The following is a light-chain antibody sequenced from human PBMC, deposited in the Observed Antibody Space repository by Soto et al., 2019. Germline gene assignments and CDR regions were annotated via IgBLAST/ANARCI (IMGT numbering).Light chain of an antibody. CDR1: SSDVGDYNL. V-gene: IGLV2-23*02. CDR2: EVN. CDR3: CSYAGRSTYV. Sequence: QSALTQPASVSGSPGQSITVSCTGSSSDVGDYNLVSWYQQHPGEAPKLIIYEVNRRPSGVSNRFSGSKSGNTASLTISGLQAEDEADYHCCSYAGRSTYVFGTGTKVTVL. J-gene: IGLJ1*01.